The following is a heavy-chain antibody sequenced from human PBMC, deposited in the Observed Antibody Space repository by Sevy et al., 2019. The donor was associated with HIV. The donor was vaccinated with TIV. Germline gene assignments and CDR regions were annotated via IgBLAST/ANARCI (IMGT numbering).Heavy chain of an antibody. CDR1: GYTFTSYG. D-gene: IGHD3-22*01. J-gene: IGHJ4*02. CDR3: ARDSVYSACRGFSFHFDY. Sequence: ASVKVSCKASGYTFTSYGISWVRQAPGQGLEWMGWISAYNGNTNYAQKLQGRVTMTTDTSTSTAYLELKCLRSDDTAVYYCARDSVYSACRGFSFHFDYWGQGTLVTVSS. V-gene: IGHV1-18*01. CDR2: ISAYNGNT.